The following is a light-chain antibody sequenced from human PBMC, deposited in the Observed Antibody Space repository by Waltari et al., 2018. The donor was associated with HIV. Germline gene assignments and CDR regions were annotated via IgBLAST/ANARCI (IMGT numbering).Light chain of an antibody. J-gene: IGLJ3*02. CDR1: SRDVGGYYY. CDR3: CSYAGSYTFAV. V-gene: IGLV2-11*01. CDR2: HVS. Sequence: QSALTQPRSLSGSPGHSVTISCTVTSRDVGGYYYVSWYQQHPGKAPNLMIDHVSKRPSWVPDRFSGSKSGNTAYLTMSGLQAEDGADYYCCSYAGSYTFAVFGGGTKLTVL.